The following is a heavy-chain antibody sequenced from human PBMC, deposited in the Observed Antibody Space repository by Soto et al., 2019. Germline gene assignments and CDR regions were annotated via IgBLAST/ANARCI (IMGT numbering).Heavy chain of an antibody. D-gene: IGHD6-13*01. Sequence: QVQLQESGPGLVKPSQTLSLTCTVSGGSISSGDYYWSWIRQPPGKGLEWIGYIYYSGSTYYNPSLKSRVTISVDTSKNQFSLKLSSVTAADTAVYYCARGGGGAAENYWYFDLWGRGTLVTVSS. J-gene: IGHJ2*01. CDR3: ARGGGGAAENYWYFDL. CDR1: GGSISSGDYY. V-gene: IGHV4-30-4*01. CDR2: IYYSGST.